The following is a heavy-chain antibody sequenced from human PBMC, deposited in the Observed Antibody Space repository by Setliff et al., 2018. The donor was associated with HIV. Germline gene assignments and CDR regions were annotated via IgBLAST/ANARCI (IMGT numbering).Heavy chain of an antibody. CDR3: AKGDKQLTFRRGRQYFED. CDR2: ITSNLNY. V-gene: IGHV3-11*06. J-gene: IGHJ4*02. CDR1: GFTFSDYY. D-gene: IGHD3-16*01. Sequence: GGSLRLSCAASGFTFSDYYMGWIRQAPGKGLAWVSSITSNLNYRYADSVKGRFTISRDNTKNSLYLHMNSLRAEDTAVYYCAKGDKQLTFRRGRQYFEDWGQGTLVTVSS.